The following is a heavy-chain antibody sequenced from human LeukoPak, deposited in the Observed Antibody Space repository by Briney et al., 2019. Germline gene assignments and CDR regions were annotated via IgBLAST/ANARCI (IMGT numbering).Heavy chain of an antibody. J-gene: IGHJ4*02. D-gene: IGHD1-26*01. V-gene: IGHV1-2*02. CDR1: GYTFSNYY. CDR3: ARDSGGTDFDY. CDR2: INPNSGGT. Sequence: ASVKVSCKASGYTFSNYYLHWVRQAPGQGLEWMGWINPNSGGTNYAQKLQGRVTMTTDTSTSTAYMELRSLRSDDTAVYYCARDSGGTDFDYWGQGTLVTVSS.